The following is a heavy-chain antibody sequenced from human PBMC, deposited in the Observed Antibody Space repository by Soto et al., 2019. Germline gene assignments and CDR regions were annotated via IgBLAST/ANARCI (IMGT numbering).Heavy chain of an antibody. V-gene: IGHV3-30*18. CDR2: ISYDGSNK. D-gene: IGHD4-17*01. CDR1: GFTISSYG. CDR3: AKPHDYGDYGDYFDY. Sequence: QVQLVESGGGVVQPGRSLRLSCAASGFTISSYGMHWVRQAPGKGLEWVAVISYDGSNKYYADSVKGRFTISRDNSKNTLYLQMNSLRAEDTAVYYCAKPHDYGDYGDYFDYWGQGTLVTVSS. J-gene: IGHJ4*02.